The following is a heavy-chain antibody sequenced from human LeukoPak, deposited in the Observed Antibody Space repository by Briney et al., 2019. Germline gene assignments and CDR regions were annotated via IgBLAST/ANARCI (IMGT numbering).Heavy chain of an antibody. CDR1: GWSFNDYY. Sequence: SETLSLTCAVYGWSFNDYYWNWIRQPPGKRLEWIGEINARGDTNYNPSLKSRVTISVDTSKKQFSLRLTSMIAADTALYYCARGQVPAARGYNWFDPWGQGTLVTVSS. D-gene: IGHD2-2*01. CDR3: ARGQVPAARGYNWFDP. V-gene: IGHV4-34*01. CDR2: INARGDT. J-gene: IGHJ5*02.